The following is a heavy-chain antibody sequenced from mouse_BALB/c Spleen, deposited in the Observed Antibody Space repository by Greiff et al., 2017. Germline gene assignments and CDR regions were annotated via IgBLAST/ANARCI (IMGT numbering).Heavy chain of an antibody. J-gene: IGHJ2*01. CDR3: TRAANWEFDY. CDR2: ISSGGSYT. D-gene: IGHD4-1*01. CDR1: GFTFSSYA. Sequence: EVQVVESGGGLVKPGGSLKLSCAASGFTFSSYAMSWVRQSPEKRLEWVAEISSGGSYTYYPDTVTGRFTISRDNAKNTLYLQMSSLKSEDTAMYYCTRAANWEFDYWGQGTTLTVSS. V-gene: IGHV5-9-4*01.